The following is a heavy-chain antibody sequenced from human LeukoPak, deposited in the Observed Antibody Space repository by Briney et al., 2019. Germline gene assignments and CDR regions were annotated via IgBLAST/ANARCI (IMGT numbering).Heavy chain of an antibody. CDR2: ISSSGSTI. CDR3: AREDIVATTLDY. V-gene: IGHV3-11*04. D-gene: IGHD5-12*01. Sequence: GTLRLSCAASGFTFSDYYMSWIRQAPGKGLEWVSYISSSGSTIYYADSVKGRFTISRDNAKNSLYLQMNSLRAEDTAVYYCAREDIVATTLDYWGQGTLVTVSS. CDR1: GFTFSDYY. J-gene: IGHJ4*02.